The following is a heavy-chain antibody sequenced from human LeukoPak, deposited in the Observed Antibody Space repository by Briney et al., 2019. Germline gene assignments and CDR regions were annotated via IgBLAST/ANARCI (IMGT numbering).Heavy chain of an antibody. J-gene: IGHJ6*04. Sequence: SETLSLTCTVSGGSSSSSSYYWGWIRQPPVKGLEWIGSIYYSGSTYYNPSLKSRVTISVDTSKNQFSLKLSSVTAADTAVYYCARLSSLLGVYDVWGKGTTVTVSS. D-gene: IGHD1-14*01. CDR3: ARLSSLLGVYDV. CDR1: GGSSSSSSYY. V-gene: IGHV4-39*01. CDR2: IYYSGST.